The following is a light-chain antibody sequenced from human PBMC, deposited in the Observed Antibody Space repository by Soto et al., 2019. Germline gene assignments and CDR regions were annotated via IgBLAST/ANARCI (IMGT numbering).Light chain of an antibody. J-gene: IGKJ5*01. CDR3: QQYKSWFPIS. CDR1: ENINSK. V-gene: IGKV3-15*01. CDR2: GAS. Sequence: EIVLTQSPAALSVSPGERATLSCRASENINSKLGWYQQKPGQAPSLLVIGASTRATDIPARFSGSGSGTEFTLTISSLQSEDSGIYYCQQYKSWFPISFGQGTRLEIK.